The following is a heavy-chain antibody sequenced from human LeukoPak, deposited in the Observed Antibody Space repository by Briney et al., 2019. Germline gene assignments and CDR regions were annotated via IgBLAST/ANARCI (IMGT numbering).Heavy chain of an antibody. CDR3: AREFYYDSSFSFDI. Sequence: SETLSLTCTVSGGSISNHYWSWVRQPPGRGLEWIGYIYYSGSTKYNPSLKSRVTISVDASKNQFSLKLSSVTAADTAVYYCAREFYYDSSFSFDIWGQGTMVTVSS. J-gene: IGHJ3*02. V-gene: IGHV4-59*11. CDR1: GGSISNHY. CDR2: IYYSGST. D-gene: IGHD3-22*01.